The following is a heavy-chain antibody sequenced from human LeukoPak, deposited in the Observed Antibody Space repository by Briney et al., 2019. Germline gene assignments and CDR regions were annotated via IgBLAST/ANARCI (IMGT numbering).Heavy chain of an antibody. CDR2: IYYSGNT. CDR3: ARRGSGASLEYYFDL. Sequence: SETLSLTCTVSGGSVSNSDYYWSWIRQPPGKGLEYIGYIYYSGNTNSNPSLNSRVTISVDTSKNQFSLKLSSVTAADTAVYYCARRGSGASLEYYFDLWGRGTLVTVSS. J-gene: IGHJ2*01. D-gene: IGHD1-14*01. CDR1: GGSVSNSDYY. V-gene: IGHV4-61*08.